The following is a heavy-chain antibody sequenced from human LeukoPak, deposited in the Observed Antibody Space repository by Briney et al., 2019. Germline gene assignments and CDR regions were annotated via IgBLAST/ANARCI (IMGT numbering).Heavy chain of an antibody. CDR2: ISSSSSTI. V-gene: IGHV3-48*04. CDR3: VRARESDY. Sequence: GGSLRLSCVASGFTFSDYNMNWVRQAPGKGLEWVSYISSSSSTIYYADSVKGRFTISRDNAKKSVSLQMNSLRVEDTAVYFCVRARESDYWGQGTLVSVSS. CDR1: GFTFSDYN. J-gene: IGHJ4*02.